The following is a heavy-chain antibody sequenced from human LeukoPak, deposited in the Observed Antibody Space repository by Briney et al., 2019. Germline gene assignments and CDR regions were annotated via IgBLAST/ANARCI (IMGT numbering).Heavy chain of an antibody. V-gene: IGHV3-30*18. CDR3: AKIAQYYDFWSGYGPFDY. D-gene: IGHD3-3*01. CDR1: GFTFSSYG. J-gene: IGHJ4*02. CDR2: ISYDGSNK. Sequence: GGSLRLSCAASGFTFSSYGMHWVRRAPGKGLEWVAVISYDGSNKYYADSVKGRFTISRDNSKNTLYLQMNSLRAEDTAVYYCAKIAQYYDFWSGYGPFDYWGQGTLVTVSS.